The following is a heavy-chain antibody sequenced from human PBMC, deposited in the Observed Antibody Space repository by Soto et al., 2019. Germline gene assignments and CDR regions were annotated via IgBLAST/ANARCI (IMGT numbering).Heavy chain of an antibody. CDR1: GGSISSSGYY. V-gene: IGHV4-39*01. CDR3: ARHADTCYDIKRAFDI. D-gene: IGHD3-9*01. CDR2: IYYGRDT. Sequence: QLQLQESGPGLVKPSETLSLTCTVSGGSISSSGYYWGWIRQPPGKGLEWIGSIYYGRDTYYTPSLKSRITISIDTSRNQFSLKLSSVTAADTAVYYCARHADTCYDIKRAFDIWGQGTMVTVSS. J-gene: IGHJ3*02.